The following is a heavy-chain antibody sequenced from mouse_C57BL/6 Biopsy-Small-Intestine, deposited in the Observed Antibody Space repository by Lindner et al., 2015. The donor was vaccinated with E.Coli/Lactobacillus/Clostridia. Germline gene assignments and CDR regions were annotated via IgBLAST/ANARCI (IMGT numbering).Heavy chain of an antibody. D-gene: IGHD2-4*01. CDR1: GGSFNNNA. CDR3: ATLSLYDYEDSAMWTGFDS. CDR2: IIPIFPTA. J-gene: IGHJ3*01. V-gene: IGHV14-2*02. Sequence: SVKVSCKASGGSFNNNAVNWVRQAPGQGLEWVGGIIPIFPTATYAQNFQGRVTIIADESTNTAYMELSSLRSDDTAVYYCATLSLYDYEDSAMWTGFDSWGQGTLVTVS.